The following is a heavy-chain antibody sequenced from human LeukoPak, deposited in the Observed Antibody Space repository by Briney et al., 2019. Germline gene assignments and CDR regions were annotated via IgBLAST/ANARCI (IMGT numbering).Heavy chain of an antibody. J-gene: IGHJ3*02. V-gene: IGHV4-4*07. CDR3: AREDGSSGYYYVGAFDI. D-gene: IGHD3-22*01. CDR2: IYTSGST. Sequence: PSETLSLTCTVSGGSISSYYWSWIRQTAGKGLEWIGRIYTSGSTNYNPSLKSRVTMSVDTSKNQFSLKLSSVTAADTAVYYCAREDGSSGYYYVGAFDIWGQGTMVTVSS. CDR1: GGSISSYY.